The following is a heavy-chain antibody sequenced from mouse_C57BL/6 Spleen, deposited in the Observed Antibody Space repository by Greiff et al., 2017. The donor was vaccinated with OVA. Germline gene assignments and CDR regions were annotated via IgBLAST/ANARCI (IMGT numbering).Heavy chain of an antibody. CDR2: ISSGGDYI. CDR1: GFTFSSYA. V-gene: IGHV5-9-1*02. Sequence: VQLKESGEGLVKPGGSLKLSCAASGFTFSSYAMSWVRQTPEKRLEWVAYISSGGDYIYYADTVKGRFTISRDNARNTLYLQMSSLKSEDTAMYYCTRGGTTDYFDYWGQGTTLTVSS. CDR3: TRGGTTDYFDY. J-gene: IGHJ2*01. D-gene: IGHD1-1*01.